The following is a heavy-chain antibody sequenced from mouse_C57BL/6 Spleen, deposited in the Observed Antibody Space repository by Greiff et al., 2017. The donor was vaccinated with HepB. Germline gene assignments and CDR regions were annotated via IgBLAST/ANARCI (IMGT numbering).Heavy chain of an antibody. Sequence: EVKLLESGGGLVKPGGSLKLSCAASGFTFSDSGMHWVRQAPEKGLEWVAYISSGSSTIYYADTVKGRFTISRDNAKNTLFLQMTSLRSEDTAMYYCARGLRRAVQSFHARGTGTTLTASS. V-gene: IGHV5-17*01. CDR1: GFTFSDSG. CDR2: ISSGSSTI. J-gene: IGHJ1*03. CDR3: ARGLRRAVQSFHA. D-gene: IGHD2-4*01.